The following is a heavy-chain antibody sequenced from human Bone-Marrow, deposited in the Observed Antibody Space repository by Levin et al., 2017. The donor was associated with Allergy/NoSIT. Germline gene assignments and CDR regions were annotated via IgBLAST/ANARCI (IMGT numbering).Heavy chain of an antibody. V-gene: IGHV4-31*03. D-gene: IGHD4-17*01. J-gene: IGHJ4*02. CDR1: GGSISSGAYY. CDR3: ARTDYGDYWRNFDY. CDR2: IHYSGST. Sequence: SETLSLTCTVSGGSISSGAYYWSWIRQHPGKGLEWIGYIHYSGSTYYNPSLKSRVTMSVDTSKNQFSLKVNFVTAADTAVYYCARTDYGDYWRNFDYWGQGGLVTVSS.